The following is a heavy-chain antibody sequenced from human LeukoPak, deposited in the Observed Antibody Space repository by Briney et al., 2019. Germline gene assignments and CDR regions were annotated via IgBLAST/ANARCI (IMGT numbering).Heavy chain of an antibody. V-gene: IGHV3-30-3*01. Sequence: GESLRLSCAASGFTLSSYAMHWDRQAPGKGLEWVAVISYYGSNKYYADSVKGRFTISRDNSKNTLYLQMNSLRAEDTADYYCARDLIFSGVVAATVLDYWGQGTLVTVSS. CDR3: ARDLIFSGVVAATVLDY. D-gene: IGHD2-15*01. CDR1: GFTLSSYA. CDR2: ISYYGSNK. J-gene: IGHJ4*02.